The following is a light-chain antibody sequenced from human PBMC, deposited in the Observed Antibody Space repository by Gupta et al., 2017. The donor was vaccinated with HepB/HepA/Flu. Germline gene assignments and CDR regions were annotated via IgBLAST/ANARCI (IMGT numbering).Light chain of an antibody. CDR2: DVS. CDR1: NSDVGGYNY. V-gene: IGLV2-14*03. J-gene: IGLJ2*01. CDR3: SSYTSIITVV. Sequence: QTTLTQPASASGSPGQSINISCTGTNSDVGGYNYVSWYQQHPGKAPKVMIYDVSNRPSWVANRFSGSKSGHTASLTISGLQDEDEADYYCSSYTSIITVVFGGGTKLTVL.